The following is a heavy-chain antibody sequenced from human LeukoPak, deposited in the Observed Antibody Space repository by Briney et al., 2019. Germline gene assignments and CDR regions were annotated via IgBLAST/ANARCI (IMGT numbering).Heavy chain of an antibody. Sequence: GGSLRLSCAASGFTFSNYAMSWVRQAPGKGLEWVSTISGSVGSTYYADSVKGRFTISRDNAKNSLYLQMNSLRAEDTAVYYCASWSRRVAGDWGQGTLVTVSS. CDR3: ASWSRRVAGD. CDR2: ISGSVGST. J-gene: IGHJ4*02. V-gene: IGHV3-23*01. D-gene: IGHD6-19*01. CDR1: GFTFSNYA.